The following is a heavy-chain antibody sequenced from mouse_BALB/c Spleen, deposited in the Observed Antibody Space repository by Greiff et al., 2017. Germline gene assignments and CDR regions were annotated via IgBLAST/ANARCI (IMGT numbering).Heavy chain of an antibody. V-gene: IGHV10-1*02. J-gene: IGHJ4*01. CDR2: IRSKSNNYAT. CDR1: GFTFNTYA. Sequence: EVQRVESGGGLVQPKGSLKLSCAASGFTFNTYAMNWVRQAPGKGLEWVARIRSKSNNYATYYADSVKDRFTISRDDSQSMLYLQMNNLKTEDTAMYYCVRSFPRYYAMDYWGQGTSVTVSS. CDR3: VRSFPRYYAMDY.